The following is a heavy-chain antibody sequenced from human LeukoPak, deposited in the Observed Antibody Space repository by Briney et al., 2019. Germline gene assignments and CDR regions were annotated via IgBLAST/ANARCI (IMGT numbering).Heavy chain of an antibody. CDR2: IYDSGST. Sequence: SETLSLTCTVSGGSMNNYYWSWIRQPAGKGLEWIGHIYDSGSTNYNPSLKSRVTISVDTSKNQFSLKLSSVTAADTAVYYCARESDDGDYGWGYWGQGTLVTVSS. V-gene: IGHV4-59*01. J-gene: IGHJ4*02. CDR1: GGSMNNYY. D-gene: IGHD4-17*01. CDR3: ARESDDGDYGWGY.